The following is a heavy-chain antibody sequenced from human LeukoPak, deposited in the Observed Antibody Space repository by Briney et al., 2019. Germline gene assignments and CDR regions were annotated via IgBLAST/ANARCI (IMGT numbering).Heavy chain of an antibody. CDR1: GFTFSDYY. CDR3: ARDLDYYDRIFDY. Sequence: RGSLRLSCAASGFTFSDYYMSWIRQAPGKGLEWVSYISSSGSTIYYADSVKGRFTISRDNAKNSLYLQMNSLRAEDTAVYYCARDLDYYDRIFDYWGQGTLVTVSS. CDR2: ISSSGSTI. V-gene: IGHV3-11*01. J-gene: IGHJ4*02. D-gene: IGHD3-22*01.